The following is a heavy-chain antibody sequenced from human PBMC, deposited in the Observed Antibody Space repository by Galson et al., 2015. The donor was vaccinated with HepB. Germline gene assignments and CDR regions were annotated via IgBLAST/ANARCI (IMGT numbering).Heavy chain of an antibody. CDR1: GFTFSSYG. V-gene: IGHV3-33*01. J-gene: IGHJ6*02. CDR3: ARDNEDRDPAMALKNTPYSSSGMDV. D-gene: IGHD5-18*01. CDR2: IWYDGSNK. Sequence: SLRLSCAASGFTFSSYGMHWVRQAPGKGLEWVAVIWYDGSNKYYADSVKGRFTISRDNSKNTLYLQMNSLRAEDTAVYYCARDNEDRDPAMALKNTPYSSSGMDVWGQGTTVTVSS.